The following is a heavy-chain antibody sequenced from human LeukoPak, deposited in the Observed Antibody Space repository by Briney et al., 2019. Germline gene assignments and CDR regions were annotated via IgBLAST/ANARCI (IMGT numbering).Heavy chain of an antibody. CDR1: GGSLSSSNNY. CDR3: ARRGCSGGSCYGFVY. Sequence: SETLSLTCTVSGGSLSSSNNYWGWTRQPPGKGLEWFGSISYIGATSYNPSLRSRVTISVDTSKNQFSLKLSSVTAADTAVYYCARRGCSGGSCYGFVYWGQGTLVTVSS. CDR2: ISYIGAT. V-gene: IGHV4-39*01. J-gene: IGHJ4*02. D-gene: IGHD2-15*01.